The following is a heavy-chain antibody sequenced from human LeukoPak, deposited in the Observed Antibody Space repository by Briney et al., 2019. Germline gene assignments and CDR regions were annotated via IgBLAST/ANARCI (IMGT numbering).Heavy chain of an antibody. CDR2: ISSSGSTI. CDR1: GFTFSSYE. D-gene: IGHD3-10*02. Sequence: GGSLRLSCAASGFTFSSYEMNWVRQAPGKGLEWVSYISSSGSTIYYADSVKGRFTISRDNAKNSLYLQMNSLRAEDTAVSYCAELGITMIGGVWGKGTTVTISS. J-gene: IGHJ6*04. CDR3: AELGITMIGGV. V-gene: IGHV3-48*03.